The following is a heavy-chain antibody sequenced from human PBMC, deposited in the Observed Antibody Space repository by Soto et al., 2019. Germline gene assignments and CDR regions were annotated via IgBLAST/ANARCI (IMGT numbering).Heavy chain of an antibody. CDR2: INPSGGST. Sequence: ASVKVSCKASGYTFNSYYMHWVRQAPGQGLEWMGIINPSGGSTSYAQKFQGRVTMTRDTSTSTVYMELSSLRSEDTAVHYCANGTGKEVTLMAVGVKGTTVPVS. CDR3: ANGTGKEVTLMAV. J-gene: IGHJ6*04. V-gene: IGHV1-46*03. CDR1: GYTFNSYY. D-gene: IGHD4-4*01.